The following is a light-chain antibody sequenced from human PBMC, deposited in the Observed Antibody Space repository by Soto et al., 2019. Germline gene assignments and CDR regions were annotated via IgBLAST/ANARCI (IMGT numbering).Light chain of an antibody. CDR2: DVS. J-gene: IGLJ1*01. Sequence: QSALTQPASVSGSPGQSITISCTGTSSDIGGYNYVSWYQQHPDKAPKLMISDVSNRPSGISNRFSGSKSGNTASLTISRLQADDEADYYCSSYSGTSTRYVFGTGTKLTVL. V-gene: IGLV2-14*03. CDR1: SSDIGGYNY. CDR3: SSYSGTSTRYV.